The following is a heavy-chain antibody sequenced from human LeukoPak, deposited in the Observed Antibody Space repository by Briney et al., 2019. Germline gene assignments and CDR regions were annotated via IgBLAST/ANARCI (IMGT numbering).Heavy chain of an antibody. CDR1: GYSISSGYY. Sequence: SETLSLTCTVSGYSISSGYYWGWIRQPPGKGLEWIGRIYHSGSTYYNTSLKSRVTISVDTSKNQISQKLISVTATDTAVYYCARIEYSSSRYYYDDMDVWGRGTTVTVSS. J-gene: IGHJ6*03. CDR3: ARIEYSSSRYYYDDMDV. V-gene: IGHV4-38-2*02. D-gene: IGHD6-6*01. CDR2: IYHSGST.